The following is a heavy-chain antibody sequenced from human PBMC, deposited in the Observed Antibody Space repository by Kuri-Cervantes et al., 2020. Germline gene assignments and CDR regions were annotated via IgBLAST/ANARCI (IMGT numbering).Heavy chain of an antibody. J-gene: IGHJ6*02. V-gene: IGHV1-46*01. CDR2: INPSGGST. D-gene: IGHD5-18*01. CDR3: AKSATKPYSYGYLSTYYYGMDV. Sequence: ASVKVSCKASGYTFTSYYMHWVRRAPGQGLEWMGIINPSGGSTSYAQKFQGRVTMTRDTSTSTVYMELSSLRSDDTAVYYCAKSATKPYSYGYLSTYYYGMDVWGQGTTVTVSS. CDR1: GYTFTSYY.